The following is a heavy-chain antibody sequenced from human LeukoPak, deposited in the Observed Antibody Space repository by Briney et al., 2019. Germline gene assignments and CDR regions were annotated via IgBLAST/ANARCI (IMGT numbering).Heavy chain of an antibody. J-gene: IGHJ5*02. CDR1: GYSFTSYW. CDR2: IDPSDSYT. Sequence: GESLRISCKGSGYSFTSYWISWVRQMPGKGLEWMGRIDPSDSYTNYSPSFQGHVTISADKSISTAYLQWSSLKASDTAMYYCARQLAGYYDGSGYFHWFDPWGQGTLVTVSS. D-gene: IGHD3-22*01. CDR3: ARQLAGYYDGSGYFHWFDP. V-gene: IGHV5-10-1*01.